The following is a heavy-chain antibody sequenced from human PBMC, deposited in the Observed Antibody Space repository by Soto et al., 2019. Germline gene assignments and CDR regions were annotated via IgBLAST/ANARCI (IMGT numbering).Heavy chain of an antibody. D-gene: IGHD2-15*01. Sequence: QVQLVQSGAEVKKPGASVKVSCKASGYSFTTYYMHWVRQAPGQGLEWMGIINPSDDSTTYAQKFQGRVTMARDTSTCTVYMELRSLRSEDTAVYYCARLPTCSGGSCYPGYNGLDVWGQGTTVTVSS. V-gene: IGHV1-46*01. CDR2: INPSDDST. CDR3: ARLPTCSGGSCYPGYNGLDV. CDR1: GYSFTTYY. J-gene: IGHJ6*02.